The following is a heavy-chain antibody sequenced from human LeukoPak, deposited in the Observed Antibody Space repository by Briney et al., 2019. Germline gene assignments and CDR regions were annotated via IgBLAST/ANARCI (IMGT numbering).Heavy chain of an antibody. CDR2: ISHSGGA. J-gene: IGHJ4*02. V-gene: IGHV4-34*01. CDR1: GGSLSGYY. CDR3: ARDLSLLRIDY. Sequence: PSETLSLTCAVYGGSLSGYYWTWVRQSPGKGLEWIGEISHSGGANYSPSLKSRVTISLDTSKNQFSLKLSSVTAADTAVYYCARDLSLLRIDYWGQGTLVTVSS. D-gene: IGHD4-17*01.